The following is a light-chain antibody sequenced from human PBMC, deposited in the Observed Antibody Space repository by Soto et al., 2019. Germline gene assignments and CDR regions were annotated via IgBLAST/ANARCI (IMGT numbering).Light chain of an antibody. Sequence: QSVLTQPASVSGSPGQSITISCTGTTSDIGADNYVSWYQQHPGRAPKLIIYEVVTRPSEVSNRFSGSKSGNTASLTISGLQAEDEADYYCSSYTSTFTWVFGGGTKVTVL. J-gene: IGLJ3*02. V-gene: IGLV2-14*01. CDR1: TSDIGADNY. CDR2: EVV. CDR3: SSYTSTFTWV.